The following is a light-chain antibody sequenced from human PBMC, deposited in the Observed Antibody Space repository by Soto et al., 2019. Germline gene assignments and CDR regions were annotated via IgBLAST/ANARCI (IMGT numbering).Light chain of an antibody. CDR1: NSDVGRYNY. Sequence: QSVLTYPAAVSRSPGQSITITCTRTNSDVGRYNYGSWYQQHPGKAPKLMICEVSNRPSGVSKRSSGSKSCNTASLTISGLQAEDEADYYCSSYTSSSTPYVFGTGTKATVL. J-gene: IGLJ1*01. CDR3: SSYTSSSTPYV. CDR2: EVS. V-gene: IGLV2-14*01.